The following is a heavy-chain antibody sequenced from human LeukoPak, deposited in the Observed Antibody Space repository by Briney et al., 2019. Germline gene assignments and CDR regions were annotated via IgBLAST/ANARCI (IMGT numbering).Heavy chain of an antibody. CDR1: GGSISSGGYY. J-gene: IGHJ2*01. Sequence: SETLSLTCTVSGGSISSGGYYWSWIRQHPGKGLEWIGYIYYSGSTYYNPSLKSRVTISVDTSKNQFSLKLSSVTAADTAVYYCARDAGIAVAGTRGGYFDLWGRGTLVTVSS. CDR3: ARDAGIAVAGTRGGYFDL. CDR2: IYYSGST. V-gene: IGHV4-31*03. D-gene: IGHD6-19*01.